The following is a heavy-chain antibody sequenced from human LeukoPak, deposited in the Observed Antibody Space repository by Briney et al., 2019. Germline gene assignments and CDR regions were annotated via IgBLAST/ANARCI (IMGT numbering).Heavy chain of an antibody. D-gene: IGHD4-23*01. J-gene: IGHJ4*02. V-gene: IGHV4-31*03. Sequence: SETLSLTCTVSGYSISGLYYWSWIRQHPGKGLEWIGYIYYSGSTYYNPSLKSRVTISVDTSKNQFSLKLSSVTAADTAVYYCASGSTVVTSEGSDYWGQGTLVTVSS. CDR1: GYSISGLYY. CDR2: IYYSGST. CDR3: ASGSTVVTSEGSDY.